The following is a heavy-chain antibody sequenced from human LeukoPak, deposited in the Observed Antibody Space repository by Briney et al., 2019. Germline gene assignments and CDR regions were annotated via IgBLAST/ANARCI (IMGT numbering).Heavy chain of an antibody. J-gene: IGHJ3*02. Sequence: GASVKVSCKASGYTFTSYGISWVRQAPGQGLEWMGWISAYNGNTNYAQKLQGRVTMTTDTSTSTAYMELRSLRSDDTAVYYCARDRSPWWNDSGYDAFDIWGQGTMVTVSS. V-gene: IGHV1-18*01. CDR3: ARDRSPWWNDSGYDAFDI. CDR1: GYTFTSYG. CDR2: ISAYNGNT. D-gene: IGHD1-1*01.